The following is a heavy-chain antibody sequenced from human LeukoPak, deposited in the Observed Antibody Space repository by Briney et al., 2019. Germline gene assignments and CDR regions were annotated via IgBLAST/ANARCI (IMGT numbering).Heavy chain of an antibody. D-gene: IGHD6-13*01. Sequence: GGSLRLSCAASGFTFSSYSMNWVRQAPGKGLEWVSSISSSSSYIYYADSVKGRFTISRDNAKNSLYLQMNSLRAEDTAVYYCAKSGGVYYYYYMDVWGKGTTVTVSS. CDR3: AKSGGVYYYYYMDV. V-gene: IGHV3-21*01. J-gene: IGHJ6*03. CDR1: GFTFSSYS. CDR2: ISSSSSYI.